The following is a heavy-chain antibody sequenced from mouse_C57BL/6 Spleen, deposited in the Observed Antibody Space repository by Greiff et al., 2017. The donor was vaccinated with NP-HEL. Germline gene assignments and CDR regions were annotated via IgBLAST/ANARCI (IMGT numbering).Heavy chain of an antibody. CDR3: ARSVGSSYVDY. Sequence: VQLKQPGAELVMPGASVKLSCKASGYTFTSYWMHWVKQRPGQGLEWIGEIDPSDSYTNYNQKFKGKSTLTVDKSSSTAYMQLSSLTSEDSAVYYCARSVGSSYVDYWGQGTTLTVSS. CDR1: GYTFTSYW. D-gene: IGHD1-1*01. CDR2: IDPSDSYT. V-gene: IGHV1-69*01. J-gene: IGHJ2*01.